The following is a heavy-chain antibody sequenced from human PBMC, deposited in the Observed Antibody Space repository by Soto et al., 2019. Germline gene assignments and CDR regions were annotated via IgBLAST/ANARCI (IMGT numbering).Heavy chain of an antibody. CDR3: ARESGGGALDI. D-gene: IGHD3-10*01. CDR1: GFTLSSYS. V-gene: IGHV3-21*01. J-gene: IGHJ3*02. Sequence: EVQLVESGGGLVKPGGSLRLSCAASGFTLSSYSMNWVRQAPGKGLEWVSSISGSSTYIYYADSVKGRFTISRDNAKNYLYLQMNSLRAEDTAVYYCARESGGGALDIWGQGTMVTVSS. CDR2: ISGSSTYI.